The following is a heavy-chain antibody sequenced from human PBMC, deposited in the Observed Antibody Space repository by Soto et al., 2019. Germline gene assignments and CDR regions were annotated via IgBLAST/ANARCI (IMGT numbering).Heavy chain of an antibody. Sequence: QVQLQESGPGLVKPSQTLSLTCTVSGGSISSGGYYWSWIRQHPGKGLEWIGYIYYSGSTYYNPSLKIRVTISVDTSKNQFSLKLSSVTAADTAVYYCARDRLVVAARWFDPWGQGTLVTVSS. V-gene: IGHV4-31*03. CDR3: ARDRLVVAARWFDP. J-gene: IGHJ5*02. CDR1: GGSISSGGYY. D-gene: IGHD2-15*01. CDR2: IYYSGST.